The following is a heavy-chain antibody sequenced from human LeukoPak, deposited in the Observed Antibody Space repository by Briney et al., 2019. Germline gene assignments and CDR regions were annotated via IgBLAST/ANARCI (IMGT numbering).Heavy chain of an antibody. Sequence: SETLSLTCTVSAGSISGYYWSWIRQPPGKGLEWIGYIYYSGSTYYNPSLKSRVTISVDTSKNQFSLKLSSVTAADTAVYYCAREGRAAAANWFDPWGQGTLVTVSS. CDR2: IYYSGST. CDR3: AREGRAAAANWFDP. CDR1: AGSISGYY. V-gene: IGHV4-59*12. D-gene: IGHD6-13*01. J-gene: IGHJ5*02.